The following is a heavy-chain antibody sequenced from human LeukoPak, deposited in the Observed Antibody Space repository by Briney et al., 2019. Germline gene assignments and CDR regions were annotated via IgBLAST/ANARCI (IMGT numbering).Heavy chain of an antibody. CDR2: SRSSSYI. CDR3: ARVQTGSYTLFCHMDV. J-gene: IGHJ6*03. Sequence: SRSSSYIYYADSVKGRFTVSRDNARNSHFLQMNSLRAEDTAVYYSARVQTGSYTLFCHMDVWGKGTTVNVSS. V-gene: IGHV3-21*01. D-gene: IGHD3-9*01.